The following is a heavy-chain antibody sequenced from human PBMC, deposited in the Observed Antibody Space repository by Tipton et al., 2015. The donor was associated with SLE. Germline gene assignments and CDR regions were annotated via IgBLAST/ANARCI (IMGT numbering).Heavy chain of an antibody. CDR1: GDSMTDHF. Sequence: TLSLTCTVSGDSMTDHFWSWIRQPPGKGLEWIGYISHSGSADYNPSLQSRVILSVDTSRNHFSLKLNSVTATDAAVYYCARASFIVGSTTFWFDPWGQGALVIVSS. CDR3: ARASFIVGSTTFWFDP. D-gene: IGHD1-26*01. CDR2: ISHSGSA. V-gene: IGHV4-59*08. J-gene: IGHJ5*02.